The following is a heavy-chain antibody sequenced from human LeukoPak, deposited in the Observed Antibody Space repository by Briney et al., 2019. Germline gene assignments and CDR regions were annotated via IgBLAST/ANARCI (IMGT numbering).Heavy chain of an antibody. V-gene: IGHV3-7*01. J-gene: IGHJ4*02. CDR1: GLIFRSYW. D-gene: IGHD5-24*01. CDR3: ARERDGRFFDY. CDR2: INQDGSEK. Sequence: GGSLRLSCAVSGLIFRSYWMSWVRQAPGKGLEWVANINQDGSEKYFVDSVKGRFTISRDYAKNSLHLQMNTLRAEDTAVYYCARERDGRFFDYWGQGTLVTVSS.